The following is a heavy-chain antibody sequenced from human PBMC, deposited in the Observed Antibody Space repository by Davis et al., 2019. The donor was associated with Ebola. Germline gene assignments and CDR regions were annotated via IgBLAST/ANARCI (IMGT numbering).Heavy chain of an antibody. CDR3: ARGLAYDCSGGICSKTSNYYFDY. CDR1: GGSMRITTNY. V-gene: IGHV4-39*01. D-gene: IGHD2-15*01. J-gene: IGHJ4*02. Sequence: MPSETLSLTCTVSGGSMRITTNYWAWIRQPPGKGLEWIGSIYFSGSTYYNPSLKSRVAISVDTSKNQFSLDLSSVSAADTAIYYCARGLAYDCSGGICSKTSNYYFDYWGLGSLVTVSS. CDR2: IYFSGST.